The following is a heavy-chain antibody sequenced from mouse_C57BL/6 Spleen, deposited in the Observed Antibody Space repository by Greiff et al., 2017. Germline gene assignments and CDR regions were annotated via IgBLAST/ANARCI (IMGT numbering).Heavy chain of an antibody. CDR2: ISSGSSTI. Sequence: EVKLMESGGGLVKPGGSLKLSCAASGFTFSDYGMHWVRQAPEKGLEWVAYISSGSSTIYYADTVKGRFTISRDNAKNTLFLQMTSLRSEDTAMYYCATGSSPWFAYWGQGPLVTVSA. CDR3: ATGSSPWFAY. D-gene: IGHD1-1*01. V-gene: IGHV5-17*01. CDR1: GFTFSDYG. J-gene: IGHJ3*01.